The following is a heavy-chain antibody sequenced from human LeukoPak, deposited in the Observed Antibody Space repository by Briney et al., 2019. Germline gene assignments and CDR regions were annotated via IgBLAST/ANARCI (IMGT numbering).Heavy chain of an antibody. Sequence: PGGSLRLSCAACGFTFSSYAMSWVRQAPGKGLEWVSSISGSGGSTYYADSVKGRFTISRDNSKNTLYLQMNSLRAEDTAVYYCAKGSRFGESPIDYWGQGTLVTVSS. D-gene: IGHD3-10*01. J-gene: IGHJ4*02. CDR3: AKGSRFGESPIDY. CDR2: ISGSGGST. CDR1: GFTFSSYA. V-gene: IGHV3-23*01.